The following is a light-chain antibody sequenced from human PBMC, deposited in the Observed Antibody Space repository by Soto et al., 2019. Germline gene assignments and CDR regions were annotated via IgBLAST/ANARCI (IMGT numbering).Light chain of an antibody. Sequence: NFMLTQPHSVSESPGKTVTISCTRSSGNIASNYVQWYQQRPGSAPTTVIYEDNLRPSGVPDRFSGSIDRSSNSASLTISGLKTEDEADYFCQSYGSGIQGVFGGGTKVT. J-gene: IGLJ3*02. CDR3: QSYGSGIQGV. V-gene: IGLV6-57*04. CDR1: SGNIASNY. CDR2: EDN.